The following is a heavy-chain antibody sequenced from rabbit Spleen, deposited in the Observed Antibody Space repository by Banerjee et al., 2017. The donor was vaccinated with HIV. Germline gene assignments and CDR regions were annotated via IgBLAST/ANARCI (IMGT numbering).Heavy chain of an antibody. J-gene: IGHJ3*01. D-gene: IGHD1-1*01. CDR1: GFSFSSSYY. Sequence: QSLEESGGDLVKPGASLTLTCTASGFSFSSSYYMCWVRQAPGKGLEWIACIFTGSTGTTYYASWAKGRFTISKSTSLNTVTLQMTSLTAADTATYFCARGASGSGYYSLWGQGTLVTVS. CDR2: IFTGSTGTT. V-gene: IGHV1S40*01. CDR3: ARGASGSGYYSL.